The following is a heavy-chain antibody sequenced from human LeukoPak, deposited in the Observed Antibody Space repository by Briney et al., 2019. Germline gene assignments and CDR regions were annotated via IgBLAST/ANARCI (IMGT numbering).Heavy chain of an antibody. V-gene: IGHV1-3*01. Sequence: ASVEVSCKASGYTFTSYAIHWVRQAPGQRLEWMGWINAAKGDTRYSQRFQGRVTLSKDTSASTAYMELSSLTSEDTAVYYCARAYCSATTCYIEDYWGQGTLVTVSS. D-gene: IGHD2-2*02. CDR2: INAAKGDT. CDR1: GYTFTSYA. J-gene: IGHJ4*02. CDR3: ARAYCSATTCYIEDY.